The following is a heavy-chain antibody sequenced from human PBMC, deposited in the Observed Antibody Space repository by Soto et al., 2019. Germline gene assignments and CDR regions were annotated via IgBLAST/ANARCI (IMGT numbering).Heavy chain of an antibody. Sequence: QVQLVQSGAEVKKPGASVKVSCKASGYTFTSYYMHCVRQAPGQGLEWMGIINPSGGGTSYAQKVQGRVTMTRDTSTSTVYMELSSLRSEYTAVYYCARGGQLRYLDWLLDYWGQGTLVTVSS. J-gene: IGHJ4*02. CDR3: ARGGQLRYLDWLLDY. CDR1: GYTFTSYY. V-gene: IGHV1-46*03. D-gene: IGHD3-9*01. CDR2: INPSGGGT.